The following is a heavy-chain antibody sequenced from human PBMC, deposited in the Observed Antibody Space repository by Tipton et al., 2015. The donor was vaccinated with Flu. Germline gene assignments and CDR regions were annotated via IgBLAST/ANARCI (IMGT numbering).Heavy chain of an antibody. CDR1: GYTFTNFG. CDR2: INAYNGNA. V-gene: IGHV1-18*01. Sequence: QVQLVQSGAEVKKPGTSVKVSCRASGYTFTNFGISWVRQAPGQGLEWMGWINAYNGNADYGQKVKGRVTMTTDTSTSTAYMELRSLRFDDTAVYYCARRMGDSSGSLWDSRGQGTPVTVSS. CDR3: ARRMGDSSGSLWDS. D-gene: IGHD3-22*01. J-gene: IGHJ4*02.